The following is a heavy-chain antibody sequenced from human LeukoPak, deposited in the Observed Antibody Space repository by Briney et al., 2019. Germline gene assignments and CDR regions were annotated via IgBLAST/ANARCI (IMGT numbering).Heavy chain of an antibody. CDR1: GGSISSYY. D-gene: IGHD2-15*01. J-gene: IGHJ5*02. CDR3: ARKSCSGGSCYYSSFDP. V-gene: IGHV4-59*01. CDR2: IYYSGST. Sequence: PSETLTLTCTVSGGSISSYYWSWIRQPPGKGLEWIGYIYYSGSTNYNPSLKSRVTISVDTSKNQFSLKLSSVTAADTAVYYCARKSCSGGSCYYSSFDPWGQGTLVTVSS.